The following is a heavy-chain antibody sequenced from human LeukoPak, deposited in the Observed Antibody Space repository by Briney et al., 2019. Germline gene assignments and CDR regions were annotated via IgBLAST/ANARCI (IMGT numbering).Heavy chain of an antibody. CDR1: GLTFSTAW. D-gene: IGHD4-17*01. CDR3: GRAGENPFTVTLFNWFDP. V-gene: IGHV3-7*01. Sequence: GGSLRLSCAASGLTFSTAWMSWLRQAPGKGLEWVANIKQDGSVEKYVDSVKGRFTISRDNAEISVYLQINHLRGDETAIHYCGRAGENPFTVTLFNWFDPWGQGTLVTVSS. CDR2: IKQDGSVE. J-gene: IGHJ5*02.